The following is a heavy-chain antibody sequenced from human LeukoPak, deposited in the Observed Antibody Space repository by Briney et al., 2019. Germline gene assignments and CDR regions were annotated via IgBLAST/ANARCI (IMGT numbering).Heavy chain of an antibody. V-gene: IGHV4-4*07. CDR3: ARDPLGGDGYIRRAFDI. CDR2: IYSSGST. Sequence: SETLSLTCTVSGGSISSYSWSWIRQPAGKGLEWIGRIYSSGSTNYNPSLKSRVTMSVDTSKNQFSLKLRSVTAADTAVYYCARDPLGGDGYIRRAFDIWGQGTMVIVSS. CDR1: GGSISSYS. D-gene: IGHD5-24*01. J-gene: IGHJ3*02.